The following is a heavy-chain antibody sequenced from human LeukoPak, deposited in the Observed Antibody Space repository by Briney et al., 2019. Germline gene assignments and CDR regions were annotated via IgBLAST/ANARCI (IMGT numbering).Heavy chain of an antibody. D-gene: IGHD1-1*01. V-gene: IGHV4-34*01. CDR2: INHSGST. J-gene: IGHJ4*02. Sequence: SETLPLTCAVYGGSFSGYYWSWIRQPPGKGLEWIGEINHSGSTDYNPSLKSRVTMSVDTSKNQFSLKLSSVTAADTAVYYCARQMLSVRTETLDYWGQGTLVTVSS. CDR3: ARQMLSVRTETLDY. CDR1: GGSFSGYY.